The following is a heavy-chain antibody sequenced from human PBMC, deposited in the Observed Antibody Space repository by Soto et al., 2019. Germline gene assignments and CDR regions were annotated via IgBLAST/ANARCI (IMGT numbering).Heavy chain of an antibody. CDR2: IYYSGST. J-gene: IGHJ4*02. V-gene: IGHV4-31*03. Sequence: QVQLQESGPGLVKPSQTLSLTCTVSGGSISSNDYYWSWIRQLPGKGLEWIGYIYYSGSTYYNPSLKSRVTISVDTSKNPFSLILYSVTAADTAVYYCARDQGGYTIFDYWGQGTLVTVSS. D-gene: IGHD5-18*01. CDR3: ARDQGGYTIFDY. CDR1: GGSISSNDYY.